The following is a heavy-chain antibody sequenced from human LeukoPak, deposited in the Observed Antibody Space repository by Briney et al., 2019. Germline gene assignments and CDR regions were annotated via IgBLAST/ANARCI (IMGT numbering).Heavy chain of an antibody. Sequence: GASVKVSCKASGGTFSSYGISWVRQAPGQGLEWMGWVSAYNGNTNYAQKLQGRVTMTTDTSTSTAYMELRSLRSDDTAVYYCARGPDYGDYDDYWGQGTLVTVSS. CDR2: VSAYNGNT. D-gene: IGHD4-17*01. J-gene: IGHJ4*02. CDR3: ARGPDYGDYDDY. V-gene: IGHV1-18*01. CDR1: GGTFSSYG.